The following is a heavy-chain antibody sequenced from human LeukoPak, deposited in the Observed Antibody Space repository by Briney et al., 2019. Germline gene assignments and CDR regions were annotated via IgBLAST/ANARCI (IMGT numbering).Heavy chain of an antibody. CDR1: VFTLSNHA. CDR2: MSGSGGGGST. V-gene: IGHV3-23*01. Sequence: GGSLRLSCAASVFTLSNHAMSWVRQAPGKGLEWVTAMSGSGGGGSTYYADSVKGRFTVSRDNSKNTLFLQMSRLRAEDTAIYFCARAEGGTGYPQLPFDYWGQGTLVTVSS. J-gene: IGHJ4*02. D-gene: IGHD2-15*01. CDR3: ARAEGGTGYPQLPFDY.